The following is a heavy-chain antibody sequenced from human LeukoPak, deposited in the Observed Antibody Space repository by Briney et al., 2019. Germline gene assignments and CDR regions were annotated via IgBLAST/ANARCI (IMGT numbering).Heavy chain of an antibody. CDR3: ARESGVTLLRGSLNV. CDR1: GFTFSSYE. CDR2: ISSSGSTI. J-gene: IGHJ6*04. D-gene: IGHD3-10*01. V-gene: IGHV3-48*03. Sequence: PGGSLRLSCTASGFTFSSYEMNWVRQAPGNGLEWISYISSSGSTIYYADSVKGRFTTSRDNAKNSLYLQMNSLRAEDTAVYYCARESGVTLLRGSLNVWGKGTTVTISS.